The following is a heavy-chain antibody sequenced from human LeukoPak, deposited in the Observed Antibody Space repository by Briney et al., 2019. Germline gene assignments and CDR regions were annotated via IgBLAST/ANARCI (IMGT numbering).Heavy chain of an antibody. V-gene: IGHV3-74*01. J-gene: IGHJ4*02. D-gene: IGHD3-10*02. CDR3: ARNVYNFDY. Sequence: GGSLRLSCAASGFTFNNHWMHWVRQAPGKGLVWVSRINSDGRRTTYADSVKGRFSISRDNSKNTLDLQMNFLRVEDTGVYYCARNVYNFDYWGQGTLVTVSS. CDR2: INSDGRRT. CDR1: GFTFNNHW.